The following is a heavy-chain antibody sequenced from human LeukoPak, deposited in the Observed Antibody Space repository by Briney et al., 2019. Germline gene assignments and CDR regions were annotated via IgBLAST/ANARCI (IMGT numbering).Heavy chain of an antibody. D-gene: IGHD3-22*01. V-gene: IGHV3-23*01. CDR3: AKDRTYSSAPESRDY. CDR2: ISGSGGST. CDR1: GFTFSSYA. J-gene: IGHJ4*02. Sequence: GGSLRLSCAASGFTFSSYAMSWVRQAPGKGLEWVSAISGSGGSTYYADSVKGRFTISRDNSKNALYLQMNSLRAEDTAVYYCAKDRTYSSAPESRDYWGQGTLVTVSS.